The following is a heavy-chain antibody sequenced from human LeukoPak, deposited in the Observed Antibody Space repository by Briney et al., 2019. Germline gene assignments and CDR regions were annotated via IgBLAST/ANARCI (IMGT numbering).Heavy chain of an antibody. CDR3: ARGEVEYYFDY. J-gene: IGHJ4*02. CDR1: VDSISSGGYY. Sequence: SETLSLTCTVSVDSISSGGYYWSWVRQHPGKGLEWIGYIYYSGSTYYNPSLKSRVTISVDTSKNQFSLKLSSVTAADTAVYYCARGEVEYYFDYWGQGTLVTVSS. CDR2: IYYSGST. V-gene: IGHV4-31*03.